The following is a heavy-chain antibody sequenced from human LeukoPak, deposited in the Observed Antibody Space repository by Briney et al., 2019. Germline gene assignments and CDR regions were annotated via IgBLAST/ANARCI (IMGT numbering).Heavy chain of an antibody. CDR2: INSDGSST. Sequence: PGGSLRLSCAASGFTFSSYWMHWVRQAPGKGLVWVSRINSDGSSTSYADSVKGRFTISRDNAKNTLYLQMNSLRAENTAVYYCARTSGDLEAFDIWGQGTMVTVSS. D-gene: IGHD7-27*01. V-gene: IGHV3-74*01. J-gene: IGHJ3*02. CDR3: ARTSGDLEAFDI. CDR1: GFTFSSYW.